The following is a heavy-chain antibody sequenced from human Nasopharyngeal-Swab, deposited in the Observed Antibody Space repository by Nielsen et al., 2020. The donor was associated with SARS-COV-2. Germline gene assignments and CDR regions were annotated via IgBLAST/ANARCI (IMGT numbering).Heavy chain of an antibody. CDR3: ARPIAVAGGYFYGMDV. CDR1: GYTFISYG. D-gene: IGHD6-19*01. CDR2: ICGYNGHT. V-gene: IGHV1-18*01. J-gene: IGHJ6*02. Sequence: ASVKVSCKAYGYTFISYGISWVRQVPGQGLEWMGWICGYNGHTNYAQKLQGRVTMTTDTSTSTAYMELRSLRSDDTAVYYCARPIAVAGGYFYGMDVWGQGTTVTVSS.